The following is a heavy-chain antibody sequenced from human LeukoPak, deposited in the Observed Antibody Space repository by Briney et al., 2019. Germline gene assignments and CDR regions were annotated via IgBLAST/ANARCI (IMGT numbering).Heavy chain of an antibody. Sequence: SETLSLTCIVSGGSISSYYWSWIRQPPGKGLEWIGYIYYSGSTNYNPSLKSRVTISVDTSKNQFSLKLSSVTAADTAVYYCARFGGYSYGYYFDYRGQGTLVTVSS. CDR3: ARFGGYSYGYYFDY. D-gene: IGHD5-18*01. J-gene: IGHJ4*02. V-gene: IGHV4-59*01. CDR2: IYYSGST. CDR1: GGSISSYY.